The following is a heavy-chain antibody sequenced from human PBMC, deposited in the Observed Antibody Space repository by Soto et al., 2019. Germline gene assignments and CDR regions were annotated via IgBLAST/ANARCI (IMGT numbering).Heavy chain of an antibody. CDR1: GGTFSSYA. J-gene: IGHJ4*02. D-gene: IGHD3-22*01. Sequence: QVQLVQSGAEVKKPGSSVKVSCKASGGTFSSYAISWVRQAPGQGLEWMGGIIPIFGTANYAQKFQGRVTITADESTSTAYRELSSLRSEDTAVYYCARLEPEYYYDSSGYEKYYFDYWGQGTLVTVSS. CDR3: ARLEPEYYYDSSGYEKYYFDY. CDR2: IIPIFGTA. V-gene: IGHV1-69*12.